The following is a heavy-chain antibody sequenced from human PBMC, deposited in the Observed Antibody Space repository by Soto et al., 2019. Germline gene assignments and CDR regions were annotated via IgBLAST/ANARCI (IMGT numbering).Heavy chain of an antibody. Sequence: SETLSLTCAVYGGSFSGYYWSWIRQPPGKGLEWIGEINHSGSTNYNPSLKSRVTISVDTSKNQFSLKLSSVTAADTAVYYCARHYDSSGYNFDYWGQGTLVT. CDR1: GGSFSGYY. J-gene: IGHJ4*02. V-gene: IGHV4-34*01. D-gene: IGHD3-22*01. CDR2: INHSGST. CDR3: ARHYDSSGYNFDY.